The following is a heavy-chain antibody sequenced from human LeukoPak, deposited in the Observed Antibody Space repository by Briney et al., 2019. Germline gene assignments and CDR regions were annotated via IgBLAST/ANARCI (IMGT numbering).Heavy chain of an antibody. CDR2: IYYSGST. V-gene: IGHV4-59*01. CDR1: GGSISSYY. J-gene: IGHJ2*01. D-gene: IGHD3-22*01. Sequence: SETLSLTCTVSGGSISSYYWSWIRQPPGKGLEWIGYIYYSGSTNYNPSLKSRVTIPVDTSKNQFSLKLSSVTAADTAVYYCASQKYYYDSSGYWYFDLWGRGTLVTVSS. CDR3: ASQKYYYDSSGYWYFDL.